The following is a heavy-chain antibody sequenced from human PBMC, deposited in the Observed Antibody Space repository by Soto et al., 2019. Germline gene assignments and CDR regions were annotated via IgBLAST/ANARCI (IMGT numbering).Heavy chain of an antibody. V-gene: IGHV1-18*01. CDR1: GYTFTSYG. J-gene: IGHJ6*02. CDR2: ISAHNGDT. CDR3: ARSRGPYPPSRDFDGLDV. Sequence: ASVKVSCTTSGYTFTSYGFSLLLQAPGQGLQWMGWISAHNGDTIYPQKFQARVTMTTDTSTSTAYLDLRGPRSDDTAVYYCARSRGPYPPSRDFDGLDVWGQGTTVTVS. D-gene: IGHD1-26*01.